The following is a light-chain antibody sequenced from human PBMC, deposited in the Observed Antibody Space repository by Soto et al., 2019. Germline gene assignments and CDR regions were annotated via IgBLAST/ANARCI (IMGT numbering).Light chain of an antibody. J-gene: IGKJ2*01. CDR1: QSVSTN. CDR3: QHYNNWLGT. CDR2: SAS. Sequence: DIVMTQSPATLSVSLGQRVTLSCRASQSVSTNLAWYQQKPGQAPRVLIYSASNRATGIPARFSGSGSGTEFTLTISSLQSEDFAVYYCQHYNNWLGTFGQGTKLEIK. V-gene: IGKV3-15*01.